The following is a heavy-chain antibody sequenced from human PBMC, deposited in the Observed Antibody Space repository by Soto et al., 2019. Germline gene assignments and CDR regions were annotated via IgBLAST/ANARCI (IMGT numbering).Heavy chain of an antibody. J-gene: IGHJ4*02. CDR3: GRFPHSRSYVIDF. CDR1: GYTFTSYD. CDR2: MNPNSGNT. V-gene: IGHV1-8*01. D-gene: IGHD1-26*01. Sequence: ASVKVSCKASGYTFTSYDINWVRQATGQGLEWMGWMNPNSGNTGYAQKFQGRVTMTRNTSISTAYMELSSLRSEDTAVYYCGRFPHSRSYVIDFWGQGTLVTVSS.